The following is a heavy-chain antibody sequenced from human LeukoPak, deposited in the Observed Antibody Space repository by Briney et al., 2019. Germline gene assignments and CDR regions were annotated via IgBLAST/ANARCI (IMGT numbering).Heavy chain of an antibody. CDR1: GFTFGDYA. CDR3: TRDRDTAMVDGLDY. Sequence: PGGSLRLSCTASGFTFGDYAMSWVRQAPGKGLEWVGFIRSKAYGGTTEYAASVKGRFTISRDDSKSIAYLQMNSLKTEDTAVYYCTRDRDTAMVDGLDYWGQGTLVTVSS. J-gene: IGHJ4*02. CDR2: IRSKAYGGTT. V-gene: IGHV3-49*04. D-gene: IGHD5-18*01.